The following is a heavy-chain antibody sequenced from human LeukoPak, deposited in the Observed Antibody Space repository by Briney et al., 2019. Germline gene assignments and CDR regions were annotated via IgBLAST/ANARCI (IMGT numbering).Heavy chain of an antibody. D-gene: IGHD2-8*01. CDR1: GGSISSSSYY. CDR3: AKAKRYCTNGVCYTNDAFDI. CDR2: IYYSGST. Sequence: KPSETLSLTCTVSGGSISSSSYYWGWIRQPPGKGLEWIGSIYYSGSTYYNPSLKSRVTISVDTSKNQFSLKLSSVTAADTAVYYCAKAKRYCTNGVCYTNDAFDIWGQGTMVTVSS. V-gene: IGHV4-39*01. J-gene: IGHJ3*02.